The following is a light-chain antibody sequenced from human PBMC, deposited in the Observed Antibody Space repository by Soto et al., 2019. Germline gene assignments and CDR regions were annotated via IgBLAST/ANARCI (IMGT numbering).Light chain of an antibody. V-gene: IGKV1-5*03. Sequence: DIQMTQSPSTLSASEGDRVTISCRASQSVSIWLAWYQQKPGRAPKLLIYKASSLESGVPSRFSGSGSGTEFTLTISSLQPDDFATYYCQQYNSGTFGQGTKVDIK. CDR2: KAS. CDR3: QQYNSGT. CDR1: QSVSIW. J-gene: IGKJ1*01.